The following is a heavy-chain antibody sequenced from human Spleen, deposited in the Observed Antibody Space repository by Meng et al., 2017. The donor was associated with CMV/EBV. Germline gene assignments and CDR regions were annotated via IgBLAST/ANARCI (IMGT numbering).Heavy chain of an antibody. D-gene: IGHD6-13*01. V-gene: IGHV3-23*01. Sequence: GESLKISCAASGFTFRRYAMCWVRQAPGKGLEWVSGISGSGASTYYADSVKGRFTISRDNSKNTLYVQMNSLRAEDTAVYYCAREAIAAAGPTNHYFDYWGQGTLVTVSS. CDR3: AREAIAAAGPTNHYFDY. CDR1: GFTFRRYA. CDR2: ISGSGAST. J-gene: IGHJ4*02.